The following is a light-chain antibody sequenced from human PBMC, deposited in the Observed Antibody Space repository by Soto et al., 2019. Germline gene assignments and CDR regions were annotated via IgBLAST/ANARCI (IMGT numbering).Light chain of an antibody. Sequence: EIVMTQSPATLSVSAGERPTLSCRASQSVRGNLAWYQQKPGQSPRLLIYGASSRATGIPARFSGSGSGTEFTLTISRLEPEDSAVYYCQQYDTLPRTFGQGTKVDI. CDR1: QSVRGN. CDR3: QQYDTLPRT. J-gene: IGKJ1*01. CDR2: GAS. V-gene: IGKV3-15*01.